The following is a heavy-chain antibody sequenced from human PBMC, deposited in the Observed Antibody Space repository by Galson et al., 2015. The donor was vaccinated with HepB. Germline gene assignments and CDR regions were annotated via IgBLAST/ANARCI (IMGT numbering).Heavy chain of an antibody. Sequence: SVKVSCKASGYTFTGYYIHWVRQAPRQGLEWVGRINPNSGGTNYAQKFEGRVTMTRDTSISTAYMELSRLTSDDTAVYYCAREFFDERGAWYQLLYTRPSNGMDVWGHGTTVTVSS. CDR2: INPNSGGT. D-gene: IGHD2-2*02. J-gene: IGHJ6*02. CDR3: AREFFDERGAWYQLLYTRPSNGMDV. CDR1: GYTFTGYY. V-gene: IGHV1-2*06.